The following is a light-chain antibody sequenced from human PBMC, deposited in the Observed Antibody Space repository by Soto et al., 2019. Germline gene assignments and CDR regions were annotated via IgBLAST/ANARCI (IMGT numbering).Light chain of an antibody. Sequence: QSVLTQPPSASGSPGQSVTISCSGSSNDVGAYNYVSWYQQHPGEAPKLIIYEVTKRPSGVPDRFSGSKSGNTASLTVSGLQADDEADYYCSSYTSSSPLFGGGTQLTVL. J-gene: IGLJ2*01. V-gene: IGLV2-8*01. CDR2: EVT. CDR1: SNDVGAYNY. CDR3: SSYTSSSPL.